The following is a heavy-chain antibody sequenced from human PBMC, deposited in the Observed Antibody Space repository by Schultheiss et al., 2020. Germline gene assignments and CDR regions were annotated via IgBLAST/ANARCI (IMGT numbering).Heavy chain of an antibody. CDR3: AGDDGFSSSGWYNF. J-gene: IGHJ4*02. Sequence: GGSLRLSCAASGFTFSDYFMSWIRQAPGRGLEWVAYISDNANTIYYADFVKGRFTISRDDAKNSVYLQMNSLTAEDTAVYFCAGDDGFSSSGWYNFWGQGTLVTVSS. D-gene: IGHD6-19*01. CDR2: ISDNANTI. V-gene: IGHV3-11*01. CDR1: GFTFSDYF.